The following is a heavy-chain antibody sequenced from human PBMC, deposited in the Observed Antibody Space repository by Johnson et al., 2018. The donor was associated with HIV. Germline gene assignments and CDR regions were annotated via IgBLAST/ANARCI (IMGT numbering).Heavy chain of an antibody. CDR2: ISSNGGST. J-gene: IGHJ3*02. V-gene: IGHV3-64*01. CDR1: GFTFSSYA. D-gene: IGHD3-3*01. Sequence: EVQLVESGGGLVQPGGSLRLSCAASGFTFSSYAMHWVRQAPGKGLEYVSAISSNGGSTYYANSVKGRFTISRDNAKNSLYLQMNSLRAEDTAVYYCARDASLRFLEWFDAFDIWGQGTVVTVSS. CDR3: ARDASLRFLEWFDAFDI.